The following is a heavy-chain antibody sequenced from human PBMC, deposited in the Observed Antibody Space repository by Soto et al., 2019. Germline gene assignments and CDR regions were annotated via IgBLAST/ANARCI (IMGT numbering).Heavy chain of an antibody. CDR1: GFTFTSSA. V-gene: IGHV1-58*01. J-gene: IGHJ6*01. Sequence: GASVKVSCKASGFTFTSSAVQCVRQARGQRLEWIGWIVVGSGNTNYAQKFQERVTITRDMSTSTAYMELSSLRSEDTAVYYCAADGAFGVRFLEWLVKDYYYYGMEVWGQGTTVTVLL. CDR3: AADGAFGVRFLEWLVKDYYYYGMEV. CDR2: IVVGSGNT. D-gene: IGHD3-3*01.